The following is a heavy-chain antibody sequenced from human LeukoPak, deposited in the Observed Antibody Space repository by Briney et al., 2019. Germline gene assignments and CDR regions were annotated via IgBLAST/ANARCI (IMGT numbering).Heavy chain of an antibody. V-gene: IGHV3-21*01. CDR2: ISSSSSYI. CDR1: GFTFSNAW. J-gene: IGHJ4*02. CDR3: ARDGLAGY. Sequence: GGSLRLSCATSGFTFSNAWMSWVRQAPGKGLEWVSSISSSSSYIYYADSVKGRFTISRDNAKNSLYLQMNSLRAEDTAVYYCARDGLAGYWGQGTLVTVSS. D-gene: IGHD6-19*01.